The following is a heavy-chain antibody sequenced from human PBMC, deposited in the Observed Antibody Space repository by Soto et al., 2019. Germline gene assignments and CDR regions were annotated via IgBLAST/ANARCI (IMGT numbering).Heavy chain of an antibody. V-gene: IGHV3-30-3*01. CDR2: ISYDGSNK. CDR3: AYFDIAARRGMDV. CDR1: GFTFSSYA. J-gene: IGHJ6*02. D-gene: IGHD6-6*01. Sequence: GGSLRLSCAASGFTFSSYAMHWVRQAPGKGLEWVAVISYDGSNKYYADSVKGRFTISRDNSKNTLYLQMNSLRAEDTAVYYCAYFDIAARRGMDVLGQGTTLTVSS.